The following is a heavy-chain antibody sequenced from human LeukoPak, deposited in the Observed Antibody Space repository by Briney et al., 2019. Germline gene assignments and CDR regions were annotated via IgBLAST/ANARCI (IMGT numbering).Heavy chain of an antibody. Sequence: SETLSLTCTVSGGSISSSSYYWGWIRQPPGKGLEWIGSIYYSGSTYYNPSLKSRITISVDTSKNQFSLKLSSVTAADTAVYYCARGFYSPHYWGQGTLVSVSS. CDR2: IYYSGST. CDR3: ARGFYSPHY. D-gene: IGHD4-11*01. J-gene: IGHJ4*02. V-gene: IGHV4-39*07. CDR1: GGSISSSSYY.